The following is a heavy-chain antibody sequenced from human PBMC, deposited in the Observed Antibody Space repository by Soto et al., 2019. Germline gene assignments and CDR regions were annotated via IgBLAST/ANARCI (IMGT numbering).Heavy chain of an antibody. CDR1: GFTFSDYY. CDR2: ISSSGSTI. V-gene: IGHV3-11*01. J-gene: IGHJ4*02. Sequence: GGSLRLSCAASGFTFSDYYMSWIRQAPGKGLEWISYISSSGSTIYYADSVKGRFTISRDNAKNSLYLQMNSLRAEDTAVYYCARSYYYDSSGYYRSIPSPLDYWGQGTLVTVSS. D-gene: IGHD3-22*01. CDR3: ARSYYYDSSGYYRSIPSPLDY.